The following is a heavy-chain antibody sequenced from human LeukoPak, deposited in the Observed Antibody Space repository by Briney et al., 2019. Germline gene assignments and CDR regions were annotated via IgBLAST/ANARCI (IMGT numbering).Heavy chain of an antibody. CDR2: INHSGST. CDR3: AREGRVPYYDFWSGYYRGYYGMDV. CDR1: GGPFSGYY. V-gene: IGHV4-34*01. Sequence: SSETLSLTCAVYGGPFSGYYWSWIRQPPGKGLEWIGEINHSGSTNYNPSLKSRVTISVDTSKNQFSLKLSSVTAADTAVYYCAREGRVPYYDFWSGYYRGYYGMDVWGQGTTVTVSS. D-gene: IGHD3-3*01. J-gene: IGHJ6*02.